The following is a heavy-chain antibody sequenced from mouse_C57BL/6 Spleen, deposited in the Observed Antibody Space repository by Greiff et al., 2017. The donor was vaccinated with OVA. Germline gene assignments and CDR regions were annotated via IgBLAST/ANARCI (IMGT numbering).Heavy chain of an antibody. D-gene: IGHD2-5*01. Sequence: VKLMESGPGLVAPSQSLSITCTVSGFSLTSYGVHWVRQPPGKGLEWLVVIWSDGSTTYNSALKSRLIISKDNSKSQVFLKMNSLQTDDTAMYYCARQAYSNWYFDVWGTGTTVTVSS. CDR2: IWSDGST. CDR3: ARQAYSNWYFDV. CDR1: GFSLTSYG. J-gene: IGHJ1*03. V-gene: IGHV2-6-1*01.